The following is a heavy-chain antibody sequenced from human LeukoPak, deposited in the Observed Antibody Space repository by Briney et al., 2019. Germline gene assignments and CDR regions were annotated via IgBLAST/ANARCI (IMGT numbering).Heavy chain of an antibody. V-gene: IGHV3-30*03. D-gene: IGHD2-15*01. J-gene: IGHJ3*01. CDR1: GFTFSSYG. CDR3: ARDTGSGHCSGNWCRAAFDV. Sequence: PGGSLRLSCAASGFTFSSYGMHWVRQAPGKGLEWVAVISYDGSNKYYADSVKGRFTISRDNSKNTLYLQMNSLRAEDTAVYYCARDTGSGHCSGNWCRAAFDVWGQGTMVTVSS. CDR2: ISYDGSNK.